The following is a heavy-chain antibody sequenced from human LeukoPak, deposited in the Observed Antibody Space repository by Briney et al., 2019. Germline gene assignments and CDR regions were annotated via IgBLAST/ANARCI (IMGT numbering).Heavy chain of an antibody. Sequence: PGGSLRLSCEASGFTFRSYIVNWVRQAPGKGLEWVSSISGSRSYIYYADSLKGRFTISRDNARNSLYLQMNSLRAEDTAVYYCARDQDVYCSGGSCTAFDIWGQGTMVTVSS. D-gene: IGHD2-15*01. J-gene: IGHJ3*02. V-gene: IGHV3-21*01. CDR2: ISGSRSYI. CDR3: ARDQDVYCSGGSCTAFDI. CDR1: GFTFRSYI.